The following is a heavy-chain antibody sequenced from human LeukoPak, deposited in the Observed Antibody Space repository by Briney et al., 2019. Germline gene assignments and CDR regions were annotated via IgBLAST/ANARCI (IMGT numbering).Heavy chain of an antibody. CDR2: ISGSGGAGT. Sequence: GGSLRLSCAGSGFTFSSYAMSWVRQAPGKGLEWVSTISGSGGAGTYYADSGKGRFTVSRDDSRNTLYLPMNSLRAEDTALYYCVKDRGGSPFYGMDVWGQGTTVTVSS. CDR3: VKDRGGSPFYGMDV. CDR1: GFTFSSYA. D-gene: IGHD1-26*01. V-gene: IGHV3-23*01. J-gene: IGHJ6*02.